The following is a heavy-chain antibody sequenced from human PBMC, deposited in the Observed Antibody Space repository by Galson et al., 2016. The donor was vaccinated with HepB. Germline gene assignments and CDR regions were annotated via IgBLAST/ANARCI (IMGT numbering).Heavy chain of an antibody. Sequence: SLRLSCAASGFTFSSYSMNWVRQAPGRGLEWVSFISSSSTYMYYSDSLKGRFTISRDNAKNSLYLQMNSLRAEDTAVYYCAREPSSGYSSGWYYYYMDVWGKGTTVTVSS. CDR3: AREPSSGYSSGWYYYYMDV. D-gene: IGHD6-19*01. CDR1: GFTFSSYS. CDR2: ISSSSTYM. V-gene: IGHV3-21*01. J-gene: IGHJ6*03.